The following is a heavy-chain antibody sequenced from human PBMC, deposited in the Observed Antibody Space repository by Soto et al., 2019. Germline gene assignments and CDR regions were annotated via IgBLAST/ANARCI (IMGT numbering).Heavy chain of an antibody. V-gene: IGHV4-39*01. Sequence: SQTLSLTCTVSGGSISSSSYYWGWIRQPPGKGLEWIGSIYYSGSTYYNPSLKSRVTISVDTSKNQFSLKLSSVTAADTAVYYCASPTAYYYDSSGSIDYWGQGNLVTGS. CDR3: ASPTAYYYDSSGSIDY. J-gene: IGHJ4*02. D-gene: IGHD3-22*01. CDR1: GGSISSSSYY. CDR2: IYYSGST.